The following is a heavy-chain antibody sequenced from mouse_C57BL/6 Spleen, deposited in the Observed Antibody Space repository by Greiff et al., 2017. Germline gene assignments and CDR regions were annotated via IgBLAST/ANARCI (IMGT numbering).Heavy chain of an antibody. J-gene: IGHJ1*03. CDR1: GFSLTSYG. D-gene: IGHD4-1*01. CDR2: IWRGGST. V-gene: IGHV2-5*01. CDR3: ANWDGYFDV. Sequence: VKLMESGPGLVQPSQSLSITCTVSGFSLTSYGVHWVRQSPGKGLEWLGVIWRGGSTDYNAAFMSRLSITKDNSKSQVFFKMNRLQADDTAIYXWANWDGYFDVWGTGTTVTGSS.